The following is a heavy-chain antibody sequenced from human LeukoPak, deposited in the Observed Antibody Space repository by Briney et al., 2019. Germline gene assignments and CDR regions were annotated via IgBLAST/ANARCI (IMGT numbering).Heavy chain of an antibody. CDR1: GGSISSGGYY. D-gene: IGHD2/OR15-2a*01. J-gene: IGHJ6*02. Sequence: SQTLSLTCTVSGGSISSGGYYWSWIRQPPGKGLEWIGYIYHSGSTYYNPSLKSRVTISVDTSKNQFSLKLSSVTAADTAVYYCARIALPRCMDVWGQGTTVTVSS. V-gene: IGHV4-30-2*02. CDR3: ARIALPRCMDV. CDR2: IYHSGST.